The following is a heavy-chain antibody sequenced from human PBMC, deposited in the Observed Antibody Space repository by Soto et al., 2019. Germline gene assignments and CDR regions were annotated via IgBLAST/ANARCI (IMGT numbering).Heavy chain of an antibody. CDR1: GGTFSSYA. J-gene: IGHJ4*02. CDR3: ARSPPYGDYVFGNFDY. D-gene: IGHD4-17*01. Sequence: QVQLVQSGAEVKKPGSSVKVSCKASGGTFSSYAISWVRQAPGQGLEWKGGIIPIFGTANYAQKFQGRVTITADESTSTAYMELSSLRSEDTAVYYCARSPPYGDYVFGNFDYWGQGTLVTVSS. CDR2: IIPIFGTA. V-gene: IGHV1-69*01.